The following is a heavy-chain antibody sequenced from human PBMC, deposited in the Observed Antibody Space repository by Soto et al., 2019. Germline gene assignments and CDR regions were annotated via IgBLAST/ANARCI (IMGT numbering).Heavy chain of an antibody. CDR3: AREWGLLPYYVMNV. J-gene: IGHJ6*02. Sequence: SETLSLTCIVSGDSVTSGSYYWTWLRQPPGKGLEWIGYISYTGRTKYNPSPQSRVTISVDTSKNDFSLNLSSVTAADTAVYFCAREWGLLPYYVMNVWGQGTAVTVSS. V-gene: IGHV4-61*03. CDR1: GDSVTSGSYY. D-gene: IGHD7-27*01. CDR2: ISYTGRT.